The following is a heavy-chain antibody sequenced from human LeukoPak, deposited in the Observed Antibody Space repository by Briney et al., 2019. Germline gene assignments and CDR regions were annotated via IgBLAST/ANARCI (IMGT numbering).Heavy chain of an antibody. CDR1: GYTFTSYY. D-gene: IGHD3-3*01. V-gene: IGHV1-46*01. J-gene: IGHJ3*02. CDR2: INPSGGST. CDR3: AREWGPTRSYDFWSGYFRNAFDI. Sequence: GASVKVSRKASGYTFTSYYMHWVRQAPGQGLEWMGIINPSGGSTSYAQKFQGRVTMTRDMSTSTVYMELSSLRSEDTAVYYCAREWGPTRSYDFWSGYFRNAFDIWGQGTMVTVSS.